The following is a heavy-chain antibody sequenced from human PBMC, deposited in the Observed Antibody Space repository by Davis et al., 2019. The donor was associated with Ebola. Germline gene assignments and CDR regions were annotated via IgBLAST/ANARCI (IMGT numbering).Heavy chain of an antibody. D-gene: IGHD4-11*01. V-gene: IGHV1-8*02. J-gene: IGHJ6*02. CDR2: MNLNSGNT. CDR1: GYTFTDYY. Sequence: AASAKVSCKATGYTFTDYYMHRVRQATGQGLEWMGWMNLNSGNTGYAQKFQGRITMSRNTSIGTAYMELSSLRSEDTAVYYCARGDNNYLYGYYYYGMDVWGQGTTVTVSS. CDR3: ARGDNNYLYGYYYYGMDV.